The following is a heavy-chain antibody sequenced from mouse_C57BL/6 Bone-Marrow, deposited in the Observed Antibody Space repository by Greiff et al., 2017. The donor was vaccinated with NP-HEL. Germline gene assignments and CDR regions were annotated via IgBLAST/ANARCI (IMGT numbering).Heavy chain of an antibody. CDR2: ILPGSGST. D-gene: IGHD2-4*01. V-gene: IGHV1-9*01. J-gene: IGHJ4*01. Sequence: VQLQQSGAELMKPGASVKLSCKATGYTFTGYWIQWVKQRPGHGLEWIGEILPGSGSTTYNEKFKGKATFTAATSSNTAYMQLSSLTTEDSAIYYCARRIFDYDGGYAMDYWGQGTSVTVSS. CDR1: GYTFTGYW. CDR3: ARRIFDYDGGYAMDY.